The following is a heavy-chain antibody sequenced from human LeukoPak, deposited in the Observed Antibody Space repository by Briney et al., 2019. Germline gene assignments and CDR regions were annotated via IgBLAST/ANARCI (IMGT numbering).Heavy chain of an antibody. V-gene: IGHV3-30*04. D-gene: IGHD6-25*01. CDR1: GFTFSSYA. J-gene: IGHJ5*02. CDR3: ARVSYDLVYSSETKKYNWFDP. CDR2: VSHDGSNK. Sequence: GGSLRLSCVVSGFTFSSYAIHWVRQAPGKGLEWVAAVSHDGSNKFYADSVKGRFTISRDNSKNTLYLQMNSLRTEDTAVYYCARVSYDLVYSSETKKYNWFDPWGQGTLVTVSS.